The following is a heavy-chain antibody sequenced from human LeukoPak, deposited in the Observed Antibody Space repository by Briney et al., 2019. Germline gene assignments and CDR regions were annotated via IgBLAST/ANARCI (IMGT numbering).Heavy chain of an antibody. D-gene: IGHD3-10*01. Sequence: GGSLRLSCAASGFTFSYYGMHWVRQAPGRGLEWVAFVRYDGKDKFYADSVKGRFTISRDNAKNSLYLQMNSLRAEDTAVYYCARSFWWFGEFSPFDHWGQGTLVTVSS. CDR3: ARSFWWFGEFSPFDH. V-gene: IGHV3-30*02. CDR1: GFTFSYYG. CDR2: VRYDGKDK. J-gene: IGHJ4*02.